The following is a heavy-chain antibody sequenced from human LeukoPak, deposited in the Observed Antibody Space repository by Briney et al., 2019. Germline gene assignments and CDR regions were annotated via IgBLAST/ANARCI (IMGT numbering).Heavy chain of an antibody. CDR3: ARDLVSGYCSSTSCPGGSGMDV. Sequence: ASVTVSCKASGYTFTGYYMHWVRQAPGQGLEWMGWINPNSGGTNYAQKFQGRVTMTRDTSISTAYMELSRLRSDDTAVYYCARDLVSGYCSSTSCPGGSGMDVWGQGTTVTVSS. CDR2: INPNSGGT. J-gene: IGHJ6*02. V-gene: IGHV1-2*02. CDR1: GYTFTGYY. D-gene: IGHD2-2*01.